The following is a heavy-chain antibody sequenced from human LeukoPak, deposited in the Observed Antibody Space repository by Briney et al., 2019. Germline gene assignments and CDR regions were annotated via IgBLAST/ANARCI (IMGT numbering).Heavy chain of an antibody. D-gene: IGHD1-26*01. V-gene: IGHV3-23*01. Sequence: TGGSLRLSCAASGFTFTNYDMSWVRQAPGKGLDWVSGISGRGGRTYYVDSVKGRFTISRDNSKNTLYLQMNSLRAEDTAVYYCAKGEHQPTLSFDYWGQGTLVTVSS. CDR1: GFTFTNYD. CDR3: AKGEHQPTLSFDY. CDR2: ISGRGGRT. J-gene: IGHJ4*02.